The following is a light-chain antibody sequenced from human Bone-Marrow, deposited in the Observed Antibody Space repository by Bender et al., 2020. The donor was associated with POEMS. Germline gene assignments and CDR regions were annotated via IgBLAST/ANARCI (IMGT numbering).Light chain of an antibody. Sequence: SSELTQDPAVSVALGQTVRITCQGDSLTTYYASWYKQKPGQAPVLVFYGKTNRPSGIPARFSGSSSGNTASLTITGAQAEDEADYYCNSRDTSGNHVFGGGTKLTVL. CDR2: GKT. CDR3: NSRDTSGNHV. CDR1: SLTTYY. V-gene: IGLV3-19*01. J-gene: IGLJ2*01.